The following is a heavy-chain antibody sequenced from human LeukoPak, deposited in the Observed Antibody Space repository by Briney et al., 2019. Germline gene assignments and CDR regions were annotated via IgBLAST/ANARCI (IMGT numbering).Heavy chain of an antibody. D-gene: IGHD2-15*01. CDR2: ISGSGGST. CDR3: AKSASLGYCSGGSCYFDY. J-gene: IGHJ4*02. V-gene: IGHV3-23*01. Sequence: GGPLRLSCAASGFTFSSYAMSWVRQSPGKALEWVSAISGSGGSTYYADSVKGRFTISRDNSKNTLYLQMNSLRAEDTAVYYCAKSASLGYCSGGSCYFDYWGQGTLVTVSS. CDR1: GFTFSSYA.